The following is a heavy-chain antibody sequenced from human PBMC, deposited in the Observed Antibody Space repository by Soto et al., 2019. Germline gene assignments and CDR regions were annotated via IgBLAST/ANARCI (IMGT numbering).Heavy chain of an antibody. CDR1: GFSLTTTSMG. V-gene: IGHV2-5*02. CDR3: AHAGDYDLLSFDH. D-gene: IGHD4-17*01. Sequence: QITLKESGPPLVRPAQTLTLTCAFSGFSLTTTSMGVAWIRQPPGKALEWLALIYWDDDQRYSPSLKDRLTISKEPSRSRVVLTISNMNPEDTGTYFCAHAGDYDLLSFDHWGPGTLVTVSS. CDR2: IYWDDDQ. J-gene: IGHJ4*02.